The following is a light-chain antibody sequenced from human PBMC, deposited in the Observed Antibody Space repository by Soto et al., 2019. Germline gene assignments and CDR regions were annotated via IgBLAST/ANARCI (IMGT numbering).Light chain of an antibody. Sequence: ILMTQSPATLSVSPGDRATLSCRASQSVSSNLAWYQHKPGQAPRLLIYGASTRATGIPARFSGSGSGTEFTLTISSLQSEDFAVYYCQQYNNWPPLTFGGGTKVDIK. CDR2: GAS. CDR3: QQYNNWPPLT. CDR1: QSVSSN. V-gene: IGKV3-15*01. J-gene: IGKJ4*01.